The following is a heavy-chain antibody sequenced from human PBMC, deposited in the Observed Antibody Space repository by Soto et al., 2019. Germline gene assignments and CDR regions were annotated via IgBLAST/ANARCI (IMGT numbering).Heavy chain of an antibody. Sequence: QVQLVQSGAEVKRPGASVKVSGMASGYTFTRYYINWGRQAPGQGLEWMGWVSAYNGNTHYEQKLQGRVTLTTDTSTSTAYMELRSLRSDDAAVYFCARGGQWDFLSDYWGQGTLVTVSS. V-gene: IGHV1-18*01. CDR1: GYTFTRYY. J-gene: IGHJ4*02. CDR3: ARGGQWDFLSDY. CDR2: VSAYNGNT. D-gene: IGHD1-26*01.